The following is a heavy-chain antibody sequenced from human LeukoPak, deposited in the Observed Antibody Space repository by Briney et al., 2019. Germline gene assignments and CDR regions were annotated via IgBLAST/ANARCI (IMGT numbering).Heavy chain of an antibody. V-gene: IGHV1-2*02. J-gene: IGHJ4*02. CDR2: INPNSGGT. CDR3: ARAYTGYEAFDY. CDR1: GYTFTGCF. Sequence: ASVKVSCKASGYTFTGCFMHWVRQAPGQGLEWMGWINPNSGGTNYAQKFQGRVTMTRDTSIRTAYMELSRLTSDDTAMYYCARAYTGYEAFDYWGQGALVTVSS. D-gene: IGHD5-12*01.